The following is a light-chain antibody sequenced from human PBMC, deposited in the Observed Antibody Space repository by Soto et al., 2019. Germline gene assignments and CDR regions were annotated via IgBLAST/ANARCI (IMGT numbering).Light chain of an antibody. Sequence: QSALTQPRSVSGSPGQSVTISCTGTSSDVGRYNYVSWYQQHPGKAPKVMIYDVSERPSGVPDRFSGSKSGNTASLTISGLQAEDKADYYCCSYAGSPRYVFGTGTKLTVL. CDR2: DVS. CDR3: CSYAGSPRYV. J-gene: IGLJ1*01. CDR1: SSDVGRYNY. V-gene: IGLV2-11*01.